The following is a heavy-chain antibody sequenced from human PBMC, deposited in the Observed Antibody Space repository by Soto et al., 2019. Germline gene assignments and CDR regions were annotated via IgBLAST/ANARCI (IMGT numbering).Heavy chain of an antibody. CDR1: GDSISSSKW. J-gene: IGHJ4*02. D-gene: IGHD6-13*01. V-gene: IGHV4-4*02. CDR2: IYHRGST. Sequence: QVQLQESGPGLVKPSGTLSLTCAVSGDSISSSKWWSWVRQPPGKGLEWIGEIYHRGSTNYNPSLKSRVIISVDKSKHLFSVKLSSVTDADTAVYYCASGERQQQRDYWGQGTLVTFSS. CDR3: ASGERQQQRDY.